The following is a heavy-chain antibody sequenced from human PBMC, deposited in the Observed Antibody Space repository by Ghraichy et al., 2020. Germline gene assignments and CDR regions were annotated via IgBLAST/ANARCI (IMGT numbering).Heavy chain of an antibody. Sequence: LSLTCAASGFTFNSYAMSWVRQAPGKGLEWVSAISGSGGSTYYADSVKGRFTISRDNSKNTLYLQMNSLRAEDTAVYYCAKEGYSSGWYVGPDYWGQGTLVTVSS. J-gene: IGHJ4*02. CDR3: AKEGYSSGWYVGPDY. CDR2: ISGSGGST. D-gene: IGHD6-19*01. V-gene: IGHV3-23*01. CDR1: GFTFNSYA.